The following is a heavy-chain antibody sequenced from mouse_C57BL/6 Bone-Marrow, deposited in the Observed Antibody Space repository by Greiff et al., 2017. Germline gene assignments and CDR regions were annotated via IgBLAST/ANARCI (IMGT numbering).Heavy chain of an antibody. J-gene: IGHJ3*01. V-gene: IGHV14-4*01. CDR3: TTYACYCDYDAWFAY. CDR1: GFNIKDDY. D-gene: IGHD2-4*01. CDR2: IDPENGDT. Sequence: VQLQQSGAELVRPGASVKLSCTASGFNIKDDYMHWVKQRPEQGLEWIGWIDPENGDTEYASKFQGKATITADTSSTTAYLQLSSLTSEDTAVYYCTTYACYCDYDAWFAYWGQGTLVTVSA.